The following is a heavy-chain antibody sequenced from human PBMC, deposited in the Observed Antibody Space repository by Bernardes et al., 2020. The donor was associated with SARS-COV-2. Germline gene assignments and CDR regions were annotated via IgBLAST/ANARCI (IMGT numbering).Heavy chain of an antibody. Sequence: GGSLRLSCAASGFTFSGSTIHWVRQASGKGLKWVGRIRTKANSYATAYAASVKGRFTISRDDSKNTAYLQMNSLKIEDTAVYFCVGSVFWSGYYDPQFDYWGQGTLVTVSS. CDR2: IRTKANSYAT. CDR3: VGSVFWSGYYDPQFDY. CDR1: GFTFSGST. D-gene: IGHD3-3*01. J-gene: IGHJ4*02. V-gene: IGHV3-73*01.